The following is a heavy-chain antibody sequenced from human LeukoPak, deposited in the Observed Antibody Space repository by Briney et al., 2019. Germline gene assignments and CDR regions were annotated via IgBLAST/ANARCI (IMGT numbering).Heavy chain of an antibody. D-gene: IGHD2-2*01. V-gene: IGHV1-69*01. CDR3: ARAGLFRPAAIGEGLH. Sequence: SVKVSCKASGGTFSSYAISWVRQAPGQGLEWMGGIIPIFGTANYAQKFQGRVTITADESTSTAYMELSSLRSEDTAVYYCARAGLFRPAAIGEGLHWGQGALVTVSS. J-gene: IGHJ4*02. CDR2: IIPIFGTA. CDR1: GGTFSSYA.